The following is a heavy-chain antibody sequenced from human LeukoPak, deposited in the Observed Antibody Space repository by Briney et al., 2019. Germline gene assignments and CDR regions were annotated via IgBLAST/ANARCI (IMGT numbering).Heavy chain of an antibody. J-gene: IGHJ6*02. CDR1: GGSISSDY. CDR2: IYSSGSA. CDR3: ARAGYDYGMDV. Sequence: SQTLSLTCTVSGGSISSDYCSWVGQPPGQGLEWFGDIYSSGSASSNPSPKTRITISVDTSKNQFSLKLSSVTAADTAVCYCARAGYDYGMDVWGQGTTVSVS. V-gene: IGHV4-59*01.